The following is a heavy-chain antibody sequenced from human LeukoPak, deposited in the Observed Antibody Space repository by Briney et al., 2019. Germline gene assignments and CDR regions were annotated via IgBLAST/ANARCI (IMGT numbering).Heavy chain of an antibody. J-gene: IGHJ6*02. CDR3: AKDQGSSWSNYYYYGMDV. D-gene: IGHD6-13*01. CDR2: ISGSGGST. V-gene: IGHV3-23*01. Sequence: PGGSLRLSCAASGFTFSSYAMSWVRQAPGKGLEWVSAISGSGGSTYFADSVEGRFTISRDNSKNTLYLQMNTLRAEDTAVYYCAKDQGSSWSNYYYYGMDVWGQGTTVTVSS. CDR1: GFTFSSYA.